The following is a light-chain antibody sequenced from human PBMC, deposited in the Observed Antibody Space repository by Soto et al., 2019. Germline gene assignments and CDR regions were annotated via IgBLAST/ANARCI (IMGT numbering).Light chain of an antibody. CDR2: GAS. CDR3: QQYNNWPPWT. CDR1: QSVSSN. V-gene: IGKV3-15*01. Sequence: EIVMTQSPATLSVSPGERATLSCRASQSVSSNLAWYQQKPGQAPRLLIYGASTRANGIPARFSGSGSGTECTLTISSLQSEDFAVYACQQYNNWPPWTFGQGTKVEIK. J-gene: IGKJ1*01.